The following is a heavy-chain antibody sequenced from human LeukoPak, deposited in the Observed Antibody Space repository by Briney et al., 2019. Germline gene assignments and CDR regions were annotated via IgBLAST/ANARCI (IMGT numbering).Heavy chain of an antibody. J-gene: IGHJ6*03. Sequence: GGSLRLSCAASGFAFSSFATGWVRQSPGKGLEWLSTINGGGNTTFYADSVKGRFAISRDNSKNTLYLHMDSLRPDDTAIYYCTKELHVAVAVADYYYFYMDVWGRGTAVTVSS. CDR1: GFAFSSFA. V-gene: IGHV3-23*01. CDR3: TKELHVAVAVADYYYFYMDV. D-gene: IGHD6-19*01. CDR2: INGGGNTT.